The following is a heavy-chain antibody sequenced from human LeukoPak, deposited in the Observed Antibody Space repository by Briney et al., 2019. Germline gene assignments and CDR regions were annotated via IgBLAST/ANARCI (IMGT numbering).Heavy chain of an antibody. CDR3: ARDLKSPGYSSTIDY. V-gene: IGHV6-1*01. J-gene: IGHJ4*02. Sequence: SQTLSLTCAISGDSVSSNSAAWNWIRQSPSRGLEWLGRTYYRSKWYNDYAVSVKGRITINLDTFKNQFSLQLNSVTPEDTAVYYCARDLKSPGYSSTIDYWGQGTLVTVSS. CDR1: GDSVSSNSAA. D-gene: IGHD6-19*01. CDR2: TYYRSKWYN.